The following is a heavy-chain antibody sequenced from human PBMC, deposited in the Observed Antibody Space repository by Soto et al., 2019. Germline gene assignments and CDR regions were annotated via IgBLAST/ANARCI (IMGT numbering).Heavy chain of an antibody. J-gene: IGHJ6*02. CDR3: ARRHYCRGDCTINPDYYYGMDV. D-gene: IGHD2-21*02. V-gene: IGHV4-59*08. CDR2: ISDSGRI. Sequence: SETLSLTCTVSGGSISTYFWNWLRQPPGKGLEWIAYISDSGRISYNPSLKSRVTISVDASKNQFSLSLSSVTAADTAVYYCARRHYCRGDCTINPDYYYGMDVWGQGTTVTVSS. CDR1: GGSISTYF.